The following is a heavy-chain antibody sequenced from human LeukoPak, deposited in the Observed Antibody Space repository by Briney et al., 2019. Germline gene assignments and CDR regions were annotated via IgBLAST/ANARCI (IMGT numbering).Heavy chain of an antibody. CDR1: GGSISSGGYS. Sequence: TLSLTCAVSGGSISSGGYSWSWIRQPPGRGLEWIGYIYHSGSTYYNPSLKSRVTISVDRSKNQFSLKLSSVTAADTAVYYCARAEQQLATVDYWGQGTLVTVSS. CDR3: ARAEQQLATVDY. D-gene: IGHD6-13*01. V-gene: IGHV4-30-2*01. CDR2: IYHSGST. J-gene: IGHJ4*02.